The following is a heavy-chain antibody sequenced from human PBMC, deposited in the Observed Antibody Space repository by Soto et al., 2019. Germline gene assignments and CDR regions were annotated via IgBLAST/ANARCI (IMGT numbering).Heavy chain of an antibody. CDR3: AGYCSSTSCPYYYFDY. D-gene: IGHD2-2*01. J-gene: IGHJ4*02. CDR1: GGSVSRGAYY. CDR2: IYYTGST. Sequence: SETLSLTCTLSGGSVSRGAYYWSWIRQHPGKGLEWLGYIYYTGSTYYNPSLKSRVTISIDTSKNQFSLKLSSVTAADTAVYYCAGYCSSTSCPYYYFDYWGQGTLVTVSS. V-gene: IGHV4-31*03.